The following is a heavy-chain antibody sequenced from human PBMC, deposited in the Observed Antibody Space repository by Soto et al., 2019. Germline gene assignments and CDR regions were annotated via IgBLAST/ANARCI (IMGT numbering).Heavy chain of an antibody. D-gene: IGHD6-19*01. V-gene: IGHV1-3*05. J-gene: IGHJ4*02. CDR2: INGGNGNT. Sequence: QVPLVQSGAEEKKPGASAKGSCKASGYTFTSYAMHWVRQAPGQRLEWMGWINGGNGNTKYSQKCQGRVTITRDTSASTAYMELSSLRSEDTAVYYCARVSGWYHLDYWGQGPLVTVSS. CDR1: GYTFTSYA. CDR3: ARVSGWYHLDY.